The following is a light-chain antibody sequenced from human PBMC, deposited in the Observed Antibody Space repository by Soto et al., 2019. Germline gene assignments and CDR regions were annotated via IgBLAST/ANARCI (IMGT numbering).Light chain of an antibody. V-gene: IGKV1-5*03. Sequence: DIQMTQSPSTLSAFVGDRVPITCRASQSISTSLAWYQQKPRKAPKLLIYLASILQSGVPARFSGSGSATEFTLTISSLQPDDFATYYCQHYNSYSEAFGQGTKVDIK. CDR2: LAS. J-gene: IGKJ1*01. CDR1: QSISTS. CDR3: QHYNSYSEA.